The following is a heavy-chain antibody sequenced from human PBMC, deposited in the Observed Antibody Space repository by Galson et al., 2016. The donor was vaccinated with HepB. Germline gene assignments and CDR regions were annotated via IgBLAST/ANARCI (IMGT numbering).Heavy chain of an antibody. CDR1: GFTFDDYA. CDR2: IRSKAYGGTT. CDR3: TRGGADGKAFDL. J-gene: IGHJ3*01. Sequence: SLRLSCAASGFTFDDYAMTWFRQAPGQGLEWVGMIRSKAYGGTTEYAAFVKGTFSISRDDTKRIDYLTMNSLKTEDTAVYYCTRGGADGKAFDLWGQGTMVSVSS. D-gene: IGHD4-23*01. V-gene: IGHV3-49*03.